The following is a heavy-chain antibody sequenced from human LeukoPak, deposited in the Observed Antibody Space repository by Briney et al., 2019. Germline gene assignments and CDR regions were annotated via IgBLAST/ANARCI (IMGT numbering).Heavy chain of an antibody. CDR2: ISSSSSYI. J-gene: IGHJ4*02. D-gene: IGHD2-15*01. CDR3: ARAACYRFDY. CDR1: GFSFNRYG. Sequence: SGGSLRLSCAASGFSFNRYGMSWVRQAPGKGLEWVSSISSSSSYIYYADSVKGRFTISRDNAKNSLYLQMSSLRAEDTAIYFCARAACYRFDYWGQGTLVTVSS. V-gene: IGHV3-21*01.